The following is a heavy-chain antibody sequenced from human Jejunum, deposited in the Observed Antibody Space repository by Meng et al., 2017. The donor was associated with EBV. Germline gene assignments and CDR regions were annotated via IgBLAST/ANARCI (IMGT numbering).Heavy chain of an antibody. CDR3: AKLTRA. J-gene: IGHJ5*02. Sequence: EGRVVESGGGLGQPGGSLRLSCAASGFTFNSHTMSWVRQAPGKGLEWVSAITDSGGSTYYTDSVKGRFTISRDNSKNTLYLQMNSLRAEDTAVYYCAKLTRAWGQGTLVTVSS. CDR2: ITDSGGST. CDR1: GFTFNSHT. V-gene: IGHV3-23*04.